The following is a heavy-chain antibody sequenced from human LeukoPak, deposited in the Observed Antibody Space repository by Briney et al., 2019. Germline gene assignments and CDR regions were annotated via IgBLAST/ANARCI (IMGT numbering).Heavy chain of an antibody. CDR1: GGSFSGYY. J-gene: IGHJ6*02. CDR2: INHSGST. Sequence: SETLSLTCAVYGGSFSGYYWSWIRQPPGKGLEWIGEINHSGSTNYNPSLKSRVTISVDTSKNQFSLKLSSVTAADTAVYYCARDGPAYSTRWYDYYYGLDVWGQGTTVTVSS. CDR3: ARDGPAYSTRWYDYYYGLDV. V-gene: IGHV4-34*01. D-gene: IGHD2/OR15-2a*01.